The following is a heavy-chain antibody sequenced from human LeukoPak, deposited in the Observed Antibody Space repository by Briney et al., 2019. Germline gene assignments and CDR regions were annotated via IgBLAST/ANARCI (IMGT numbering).Heavy chain of an antibody. D-gene: IGHD5-18*01. CDR3: ARDGEVDKAMEEHFDY. V-gene: IGHV3-74*01. Sequence: PGGSLRLSCAASGFTLSGYWMQWVRQAPGKGLVWVSRINSAGTITTYADSVKGRFTVSRDNAKNTLYLQMNSLRAEDMGVYFCARDGEVDKAMEEHFDYWGQGTLVTVSA. CDR2: INSAGTIT. CDR1: GFTLSGYW. J-gene: IGHJ4*02.